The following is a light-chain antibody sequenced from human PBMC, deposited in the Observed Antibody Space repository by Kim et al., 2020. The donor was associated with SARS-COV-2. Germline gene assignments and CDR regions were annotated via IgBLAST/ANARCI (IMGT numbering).Light chain of an antibody. V-gene: IGLV1-44*01. Sequence: QSVLTQPPSASGTPGQRVTISCSGSSSNIGSNPVNWYQQFPGTAPKLLIYTNNQWPSGVPDRFSGSKSGTSASLAISGLQSEDEADYYCAAWDDSLNGVVLGGGTQLTVL. CDR3: AAWDDSLNGVV. CDR2: TNN. CDR1: SSNIGSNP. J-gene: IGLJ2*01.